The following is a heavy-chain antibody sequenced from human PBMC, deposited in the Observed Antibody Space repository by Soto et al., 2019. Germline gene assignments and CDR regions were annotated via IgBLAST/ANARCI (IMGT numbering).Heavy chain of an antibody. D-gene: IGHD2-21*02. CDR2: ILPIFGTP. J-gene: IGHJ6*02. CDR1: GGTFNTYN. V-gene: IGHV1-69*01. CDR3: ARDETGDSYYYYYGMEV. Sequence: QVQLVQSGAEVKKPGSSVTVSCKASGGTFNTYNINWVRQAPGQWLEWMGGILPIFGTPNYAQRFQGRVTITADYYTSTAYMELSSLKSDYTAVYYCARDETGDSYYYYYGMEVWGQGATVTVTS.